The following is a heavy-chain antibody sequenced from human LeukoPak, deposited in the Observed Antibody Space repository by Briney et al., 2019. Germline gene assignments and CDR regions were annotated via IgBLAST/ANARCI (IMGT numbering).Heavy chain of an antibody. CDR2: IYFSGST. Sequence: PSETLSLTCTVSGASISRTSYNWGWIRQPPGKGLEWIGSIYFSGSTHYNPSLKSRVTISVDTSKNQFSLRLSSVTAADTAVYYCASQAVVLMTYIDFWGQGTLVTVSS. D-gene: IGHD3-22*01. J-gene: IGHJ4*02. CDR3: ASQAVVLMTYIDF. V-gene: IGHV4-39*01. CDR1: GASISRTSYN.